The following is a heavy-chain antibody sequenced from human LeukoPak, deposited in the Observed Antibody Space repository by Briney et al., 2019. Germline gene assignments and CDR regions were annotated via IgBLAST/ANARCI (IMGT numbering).Heavy chain of an antibody. CDR1: GFTFTRDW. D-gene: IGHD5-12*01. CDR3: AREFSVAYSGYDAVDY. J-gene: IGHJ4*02. CDR2: INPDESEE. Sequence: QSGGSLRLSCIASGFTFTRDWMTWVRQAPGKGLEWVANINPDESEENYVDSVKGRFTISRDNAKNSVFLQMNSLRAEDTAVYYCAREFSVAYSGYDAVDYWGQGTLVTVSS. V-gene: IGHV3-7*01.